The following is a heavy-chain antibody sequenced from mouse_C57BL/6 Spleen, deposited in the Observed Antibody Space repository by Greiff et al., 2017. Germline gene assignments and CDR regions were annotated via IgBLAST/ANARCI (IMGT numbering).Heavy chain of an antibody. V-gene: IGHV3-6*01. CDR2: ISYDGSN. Sequence: EVKLMESGPGLVKPSQSLSLTCSVTGYSITSGYYWNWIRQFPGNKLEWMGYISYDGSNNYNPSLKNRISITRDTSKNQFFLKLNSVTTEDTATYYCARGEGYDGFDYWGQGTTLTVSS. J-gene: IGHJ2*01. CDR1: GYSITSGYY. CDR3: ARGEGYDGFDY. D-gene: IGHD2-2*01.